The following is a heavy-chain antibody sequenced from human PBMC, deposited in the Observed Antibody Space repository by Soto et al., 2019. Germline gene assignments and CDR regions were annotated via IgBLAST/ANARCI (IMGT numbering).Heavy chain of an antibody. J-gene: IGHJ4*02. Sequence: SETLSLTCTVSGGSVRSGSYYWSWIRQPPEKGLEWIGFMYYSGSTNYNPSLKSRVTISIDTSKNQLSLKLSSVTAADTAVYYCARGLSYSSGHYFFDYWGQGTLVTVSS. V-gene: IGHV4-61*01. CDR3: ARGLSYSSGHYFFDY. D-gene: IGHD6-19*01. CDR2: MYYSGST. CDR1: GGSVRSGSYY.